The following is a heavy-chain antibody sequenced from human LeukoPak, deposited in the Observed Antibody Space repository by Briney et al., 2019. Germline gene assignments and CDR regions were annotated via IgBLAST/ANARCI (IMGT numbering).Heavy chain of an antibody. V-gene: IGHV4-4*07. CDR3: ARDHAGMVRGVIPTHYYYMDV. J-gene: IGHJ6*03. CDR2: IYTSGST. CDR1: GGSISSYY. D-gene: IGHD3-10*01. Sequence: SETLSLTCTVSGGSISSYYWSWIRQPAGKGLEWIGRIYTSGSTNHNPSLKSRVTISVDTSKNQFSLKLSSVTAADTAVYYCARDHAGMVRGVIPTHYYYMDVWGKGTTVTVSS.